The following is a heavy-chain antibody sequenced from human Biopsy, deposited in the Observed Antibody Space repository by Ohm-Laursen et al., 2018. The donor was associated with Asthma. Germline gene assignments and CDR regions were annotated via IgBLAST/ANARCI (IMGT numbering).Heavy chain of an antibody. CDR2: IMTVFGTK. J-gene: IGHJ6*02. Sequence: SVKVSCKAPGGTFSNFAISWVRQAPGRGLEWLGGIMTVFGTKNYAQKFQGRVTITADESTSTAYMEVTSLRSEDTAIYYCARCQVGYSSGWSLLLKKIYYSGMDVWGQGAAVTVSS. CDR1: GGTFSNFA. CDR3: ARCQVGYSSGWSLLLKKIYYSGMDV. V-gene: IGHV1-69*13. D-gene: IGHD6-19*01.